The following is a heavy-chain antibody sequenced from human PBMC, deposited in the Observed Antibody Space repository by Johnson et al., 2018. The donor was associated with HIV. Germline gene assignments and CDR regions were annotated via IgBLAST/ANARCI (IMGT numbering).Heavy chain of an antibody. V-gene: IGHV3-66*01. J-gene: IGHJ3*02. CDR1: GFTVSSNY. CDR2: IFSGGST. D-gene: IGHD4-23*01. Sequence: VQLVESGGGLAHTGGSLRLSCAASGFTVSSNYMTWVRQAPGKGLEWVSVIFSGGSTYYADSVKGRFTISRDNSKNTLYLQMNSLRAEDTAVYYCANVRWPDAFDIWGQGTMVTVSS. CDR3: ANVRWPDAFDI.